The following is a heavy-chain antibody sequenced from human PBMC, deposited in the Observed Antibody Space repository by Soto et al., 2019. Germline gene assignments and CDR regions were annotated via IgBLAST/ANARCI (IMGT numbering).Heavy chain of an antibody. CDR1: GGSFSGYY. J-gene: IGHJ5*02. CDR2: INHSGIT. Sequence: SETLSLTCAVYGGSFSGYYWSWIRQPPGKGLEWIGEINHSGITNYSPSLKTRVTISGDTSKNQFSLKLSSVTAADTAVYYCARGRVSGERHMASRRAWFDPWGQGTLVTVSS. D-gene: IGHD6-6*01. V-gene: IGHV4-34*01. CDR3: ARGRVSGERHMASRRAWFDP.